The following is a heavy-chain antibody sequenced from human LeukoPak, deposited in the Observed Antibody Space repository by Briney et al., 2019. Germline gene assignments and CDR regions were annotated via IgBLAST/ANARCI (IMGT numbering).Heavy chain of an antibody. D-gene: IGHD2/OR15-2a*01. Sequence: PSETLSLTCTVSGGSVSSGYFHWSWIRQAPGKGLEWVAVISYDGSNKYYADSVKGRFTISRDNSKNTLYLQMNSLRAEDTAVYYCAKDESLSFLTYYYYYGMDVWGQGTTVTVSS. J-gene: IGHJ6*02. CDR1: GGSVSSGY. V-gene: IGHV3-30*01. CDR3: AKDESLSFLTYYYYYGMDV. CDR2: ISYDGSNK.